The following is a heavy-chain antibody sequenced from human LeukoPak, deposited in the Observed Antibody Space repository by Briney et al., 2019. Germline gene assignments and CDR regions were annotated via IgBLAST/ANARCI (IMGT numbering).Heavy chain of an antibody. V-gene: IGHV3-23*01. D-gene: IGHD1-26*01. CDR2: ISGSGGST. CDR3: AKDNRPNYSGSYGCLDY. J-gene: IGHJ4*02. CDR1: GFTFSSYA. Sequence: PGGSLRLSCAASGFTFSSYAMSWVRQAPGKGLEWVSAISGSGGSTYYADSVKGRFTISRDNSKNTLYLQMNSLRAEDTAVYYCAKDNRPNYSGSYGCLDYWGQGTLVTVSS.